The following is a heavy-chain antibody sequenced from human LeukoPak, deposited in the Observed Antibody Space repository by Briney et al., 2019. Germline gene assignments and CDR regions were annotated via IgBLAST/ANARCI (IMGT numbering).Heavy chain of an antibody. CDR2: ISAYNGNT. J-gene: IGHJ6*03. CDR3: ATVMIVGATTYYYYYMDV. CDR1: GYTFTSYG. Sequence: ASVKVSCKASGYTFTSYGISWVRQAPGQGLEWMGWISAYNGNTNYAQKLQGRVTMTTDTSTSTAYMELSSLRSEDTAVYYCATVMIVGATTYYYYYMDVWGKGTTVTVSS. D-gene: IGHD1-26*01. V-gene: IGHV1-18*01.